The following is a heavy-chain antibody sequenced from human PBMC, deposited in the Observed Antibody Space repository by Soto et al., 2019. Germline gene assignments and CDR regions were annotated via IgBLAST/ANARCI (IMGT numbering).Heavy chain of an antibody. D-gene: IGHD6-19*01. V-gene: IGHV3-66*01. CDR2: INSGGST. Sequence: PGGSLRLSCAASGFTVSSNYMNWVRQAPGKGLEWVSVINSGGSTYYADSVKGRFTISRDNSKNTLYLQMNSLRAEDTAVYYCARDSPGSVVGPYYYYGMDVWGQGTTVTVSS. CDR3: ARDSPGSVVGPYYYYGMDV. CDR1: GFTVSSNY. J-gene: IGHJ6*02.